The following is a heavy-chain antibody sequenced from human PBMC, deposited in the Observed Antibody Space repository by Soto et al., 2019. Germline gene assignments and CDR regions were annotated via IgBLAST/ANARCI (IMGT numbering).Heavy chain of an antibody. CDR2: IDPSDSYT. D-gene: IGHD2-2*01. V-gene: IGHV5-10-1*01. CDR3: ARFYGNPVIVVVPAANGYYYYYGMDV. Sequence: PGESLKISCKGSGYSFTSYWISWVRQMPGKGLEWMGRIDPSDSYTNYSPSFQGHVTIPADKSISTAYLQWSSLKASDTAMYYCARFYGNPVIVVVPAANGYYYYYGMDVWGQGTTVTVSS. CDR1: GYSFTSYW. J-gene: IGHJ6*02.